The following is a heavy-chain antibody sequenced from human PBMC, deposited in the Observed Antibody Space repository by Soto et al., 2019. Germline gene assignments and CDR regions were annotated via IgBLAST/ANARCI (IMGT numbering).Heavy chain of an antibody. V-gene: IGHV3-11*05. CDR3: ARDGANDYGDYEYYFDY. Sequence: PGGSLRLSCAASGFIFSDYYMSWIRQAPGKGLEWVSYISSSSSYTNYADSVKGRFTISRDNAKNSLYLQMNSLRAEDTAVYYCARDGANDYGDYEYYFDYWGQGTLVTVSS. D-gene: IGHD4-17*01. CDR1: GFIFSDYY. CDR2: ISSSSSYT. J-gene: IGHJ4*02.